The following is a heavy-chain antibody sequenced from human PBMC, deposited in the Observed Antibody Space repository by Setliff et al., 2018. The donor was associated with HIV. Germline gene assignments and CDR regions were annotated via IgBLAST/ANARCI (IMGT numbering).Heavy chain of an antibody. J-gene: IGHJ5*02. Sequence: GASVKVSCKVSGYSLTELSMHRVRQAPGKGLEWMGGFDPDDGETVYAQQFQGRVTMTEDTSTDTAYMELTSLRSEDTAMYYCAPVSSGWFDPWGQGTLVTVSS. CDR3: APVSSGWFDP. CDR2: FDPDDGET. V-gene: IGHV1-24*01. D-gene: IGHD6-25*01. CDR1: GYSLTELS.